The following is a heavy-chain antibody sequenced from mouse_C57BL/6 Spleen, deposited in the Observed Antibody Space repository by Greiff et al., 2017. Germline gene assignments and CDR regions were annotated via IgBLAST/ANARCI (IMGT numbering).Heavy chain of an antibody. CDR2: IDPADGET. D-gene: IGHD2-5*01. CDR1: GFNINDYY. CDR3: ASRDYSNACAVDY. J-gene: IGHJ4*01. V-gene: IGHV14-2*01. Sequence: VQLQQSGAELVKPGASVKLSCTASGFNINDYYMHWVKQRPEQGLEWIGRIDPADGETQYAAKFQGKATITADTSSNTAYLQLSSLTSEDTAVYYCASRDYSNACAVDYWGQGTSVTVSS.